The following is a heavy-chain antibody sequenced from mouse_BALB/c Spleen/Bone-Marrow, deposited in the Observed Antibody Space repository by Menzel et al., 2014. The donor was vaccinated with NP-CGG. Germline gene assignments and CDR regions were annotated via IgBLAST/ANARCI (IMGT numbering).Heavy chain of an antibody. CDR1: GYTFTNYW. V-gene: IGHV1-7*01. CDR2: INPSTGYT. CDR3: ARIYYYGSDY. D-gene: IGHD1-1*01. Sequence: VQRVESGAELAKPGASVKMSCKASGYTFTNYWMHRVKQRPGQGLEWIGYINPSTGYTEYNQKFKDRATLTADKSSSTAYMQLSSLTSEDSAVYYCARIYYYGSDYWGQGTTLTVSS. J-gene: IGHJ2*01.